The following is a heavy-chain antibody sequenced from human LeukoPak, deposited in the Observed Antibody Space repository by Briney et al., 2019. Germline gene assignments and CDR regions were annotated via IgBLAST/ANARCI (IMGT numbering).Heavy chain of an antibody. CDR2: INAGNGNT. CDR3: ARDSSPRYYDSSGYYSINY. V-gene: IGHV1-3*01. J-gene: IGHJ4*02. D-gene: IGHD3-22*01. CDR1: GYTFTSYA. Sequence: WASVKVSCKASGYTFTSYAMHWVRQAPGQRLEWMGWINAGNGNTKYSQKFQGRVTITRDTSASTAYMELSSLRSEDTAVYYCARDSSPRYYDSSGYYSINYWGQGTLVTVSS.